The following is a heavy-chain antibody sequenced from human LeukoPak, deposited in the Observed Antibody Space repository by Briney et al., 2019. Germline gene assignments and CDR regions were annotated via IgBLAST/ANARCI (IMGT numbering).Heavy chain of an antibody. CDR2: ITSGADT. Sequence: GGSLRLSCAASGFTFDKFAMSWVRQAPGKGLQWVSTITSGADTYYADSVQGRFSISRDNSRNTVSVQMHSLRADDTAVYFCAKGENFGRVLDAFDSWGEGTTVTVSS. CDR1: GFTFDKFA. J-gene: IGHJ3*01. V-gene: IGHV3-23*01. CDR3: AKGENFGRVLDAFDS. D-gene: IGHD3-16*01.